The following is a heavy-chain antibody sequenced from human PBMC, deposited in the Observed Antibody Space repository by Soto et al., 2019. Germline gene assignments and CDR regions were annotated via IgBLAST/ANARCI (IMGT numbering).Heavy chain of an antibody. CDR3: AREDSSGWYSFDY. V-gene: IGHV4-59*01. J-gene: IGHJ4*02. CDR1: GGSISSYY. CDR2: IYYSGST. D-gene: IGHD6-19*01. Sequence: QVQLQESGPGLVKPSETLSLTCTVSGGSISSYYWSWIRQPPGKGLEWIGYIYYSGSTNYNPSLKSRVTISVDTSKNQCSLKLSSVTAADTAVYYCAREDSSGWYSFDYWGQGTLVTVSS.